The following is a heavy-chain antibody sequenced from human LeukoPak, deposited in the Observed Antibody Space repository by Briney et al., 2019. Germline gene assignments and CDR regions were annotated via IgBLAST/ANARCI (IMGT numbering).Heavy chain of an antibody. D-gene: IGHD6-19*01. Sequence: SETLSLTCTVSGGSISSYYWSWIRQPPGKGLEWIGYIYYSGSTNYNPSLKSRVTISVDTSKNQFSLKLSSVTAADTAVYYCARQTAVAGIYWYFDLWGRGTLVTVSS. V-gene: IGHV4-59*08. CDR3: ARQTAVAGIYWYFDL. J-gene: IGHJ2*01. CDR1: GGSISSYY. CDR2: IYYSGST.